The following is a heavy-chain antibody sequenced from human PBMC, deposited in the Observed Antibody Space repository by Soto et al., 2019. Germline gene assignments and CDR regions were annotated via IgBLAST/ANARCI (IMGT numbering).Heavy chain of an antibody. D-gene: IGHD6-25*01. CDR2: IYHSGST. J-gene: IGHJ4*02. Sequence: PSETLSLSCTVSGDSMRSGDYYWVWLGQSPGKGLEWIGYIYHSGSTYYNPSLQSSCFLSVDDSKNQFSLSLSSVTAADTAVYYCARVSYETAAFDYWGQGTPVTVSS. V-gene: IGHV4-30-4*01. CDR3: ARVSYETAAFDY. CDR1: GDSMRSGDYY.